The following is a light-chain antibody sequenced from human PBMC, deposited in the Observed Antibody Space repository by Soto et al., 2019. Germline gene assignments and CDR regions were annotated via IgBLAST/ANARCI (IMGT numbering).Light chain of an antibody. J-gene: IGKJ4*01. Sequence: EIVLTQSPGTLSLSPGERATLSCRASQYFSSSYLAWYQQKPGQAPRLLIHGAFNRATDIPDRVSGSGSGIDVTLTISRLEPEDFALYYCQQYGSFSFGGGTNEDIK. CDR1: QYFSSSY. CDR3: QQYGSFS. CDR2: GAF. V-gene: IGKV3-20*01.